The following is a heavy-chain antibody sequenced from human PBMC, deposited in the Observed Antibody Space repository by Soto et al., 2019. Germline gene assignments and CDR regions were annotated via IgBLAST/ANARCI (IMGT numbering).Heavy chain of an antibody. V-gene: IGHV3-23*01. D-gene: IGHD2-2*01. CDR2: IDDSGVST. J-gene: IGHJ6*02. CDR1: GFTFSTYA. CDR3: VKGQSSSWSQTGGMDV. Sequence: EVQLLESGGGLVQTGGSLRLSCAASGFTFSTYAMSWARQAPGKGLEWVAGIDDSGVSTYYADSVKGRLTISRDNSKNTLYLQMGSLRAEDTAVYYCVKGQSSSWSQTGGMDVWGQGTTVTVSS.